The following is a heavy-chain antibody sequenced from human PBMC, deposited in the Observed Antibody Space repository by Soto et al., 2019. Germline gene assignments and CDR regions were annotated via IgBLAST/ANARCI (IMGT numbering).Heavy chain of an antibody. CDR1: GFTFSSYG. CDR2: ISYDGSNK. J-gene: IGHJ6*02. D-gene: IGHD3-10*01. CDR3: AKDKGGVRANYYYYGMDV. V-gene: IGHV3-30*18. Sequence: GGSLRLSCAASGFTFSSYGMHWVRKGPGMGLEWVAVISYDGSNKYYTDSVKGRFTISRDNSMNTLYLQMNSLRAEDTAVYYCAKDKGGVRANYYYYGMDVWGQGTTVTVSS.